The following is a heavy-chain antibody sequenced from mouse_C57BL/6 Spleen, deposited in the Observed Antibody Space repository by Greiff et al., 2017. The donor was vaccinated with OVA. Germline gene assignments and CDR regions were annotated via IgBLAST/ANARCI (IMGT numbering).Heavy chain of an antibody. Sequence: EVKLVESGAGLVKPGGSLKLSCAASGFTFSSYAMSWVRQTPEKRLEWVAYISRGGDYIYYADTVKGRFTISRDNARNTLYLQMSSLKAEDTAMYYCTRGGGYEYLDYWGKGTTLTVSS. D-gene: IGHD2-3*01. V-gene: IGHV5-9-1*02. J-gene: IGHJ2*01. CDR3: TRGGGYEYLDY. CDR2: ISRGGDYI. CDR1: GFTFSSYA.